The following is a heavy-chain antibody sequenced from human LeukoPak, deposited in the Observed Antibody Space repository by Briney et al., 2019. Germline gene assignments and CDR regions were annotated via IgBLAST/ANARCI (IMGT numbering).Heavy chain of an antibody. CDR1: GYTFTSYY. J-gene: IGHJ6*03. V-gene: IGHV1-46*01. Sequence: GASVKVSCKASGYTFTSYYMHWVRQAPGQGLEWMGIINPSGGSTSYAQKFQGRVTMTRDMSTSTVYMELSSLRSEDTAVYYCARGLSGYCSGGSCYSQYYYYMDVWGKGTTVTVSS. D-gene: IGHD2-15*01. CDR2: INPSGGST. CDR3: ARGLSGYCSGGSCYSQYYYYMDV.